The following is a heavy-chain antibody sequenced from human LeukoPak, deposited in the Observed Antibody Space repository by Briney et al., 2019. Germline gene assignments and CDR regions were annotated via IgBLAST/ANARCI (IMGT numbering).Heavy chain of an antibody. CDR2: IYSCGST. V-gene: IGHV3-66*03. CDR1: GFTVSSNY. Sequence: GGSLRLSCAASGFTVSSNYMSWVRQAPGKGLEWVSVIYSCGSTYYADSVKGRFTISRDNSKNTLYLQMNSLRAEDTAVYYCARTRTDCSSTSCPCPRYYYYYYGMDVWGQGTTVTVSS. D-gene: IGHD2-2*01. CDR3: ARTRTDCSSTSCPCPRYYYYYYGMDV. J-gene: IGHJ6*02.